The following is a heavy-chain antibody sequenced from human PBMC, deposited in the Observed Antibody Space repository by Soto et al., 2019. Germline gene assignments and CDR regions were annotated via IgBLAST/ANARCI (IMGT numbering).Heavy chain of an antibody. Sequence: XVSLRLSCEASGFSFSVYCMHWVRQAPGKGLEWVAFIWYDASKQFYAGSVEGRFTISRDNSKATLYLQMNSLRAEDTAVYYCAAWAEGATEVHWGQGTLVTVSS. V-gene: IGHV3-30*02. CDR1: GFSFSVYC. D-gene: IGHD2-15*01. CDR2: IWYDASKQ. J-gene: IGHJ4*02. CDR3: AAWAEGATEVH.